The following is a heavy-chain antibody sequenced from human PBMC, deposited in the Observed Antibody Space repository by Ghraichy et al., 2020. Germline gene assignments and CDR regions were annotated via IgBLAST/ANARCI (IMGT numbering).Heavy chain of an antibody. CDR2: ISASGSTI. CDR1: GLTFSGYE. Sequence: GESLNISCAASGLTFSGYEMNWVRQVPGKGLEWVSYISASGSTIHYADSVKGRFTISRDNTKNSLYLQMNTLSAEDSAVYYCVTCTIVVVPRAAFDVWGQGTMVTVSS. J-gene: IGHJ3*01. V-gene: IGHV3-48*03. D-gene: IGHD3-22*01. CDR3: VTCTIVVVPRAAFDV.